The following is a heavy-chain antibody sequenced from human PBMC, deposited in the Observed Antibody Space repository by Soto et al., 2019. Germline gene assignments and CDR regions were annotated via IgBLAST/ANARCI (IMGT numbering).Heavy chain of an antibody. Sequence: GASVKVSCKASGGTFSSYAISWVRQSPGQGLEWMGGIIPIFGTANYAQKFQGRVTITADESTSTAYMELSSLRSEDTAVYYCASGYSSGWYAPHYYYYGMDVWGQGTTVTVSS. CDR3: ASGYSSGWYAPHYYYYGMDV. CDR1: GGTFSSYA. CDR2: IIPIFGTA. D-gene: IGHD6-19*01. V-gene: IGHV1-69*13. J-gene: IGHJ6*02.